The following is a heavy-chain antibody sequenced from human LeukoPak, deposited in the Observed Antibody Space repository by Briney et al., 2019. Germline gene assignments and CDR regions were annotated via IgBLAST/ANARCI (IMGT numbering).Heavy chain of an antibody. V-gene: IGHV1-46*01. CDR1: GNSN. D-gene: IGHD5-12*01. Sequence: GASVKVSCKASGNSNIHWVRQTPGQGPEWMGLIRPGGGGTSYAQKFQGRVSMTRDRFTSIVYMELSSLRSEDTAVYFCASGGYDRDAYDYWGQGTPVTVSS. CDR3: ASGGYDRDAYDY. CDR2: IRPGGGGT. J-gene: IGHJ4*02.